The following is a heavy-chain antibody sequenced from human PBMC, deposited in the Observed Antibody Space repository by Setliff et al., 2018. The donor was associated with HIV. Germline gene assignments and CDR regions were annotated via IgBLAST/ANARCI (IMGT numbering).Heavy chain of an antibody. J-gene: IGHJ4*02. V-gene: IGHV4-31*03. CDR1: GGSISSGGYY. CDR2: IFYSGST. CDR3: ARVHEAQYGYRFDY. Sequence: SETLSLTCTVSGGSISSGGYYWSWIRQHPGKGLEWIGYIFYSGSTYYNPSLKSRVTISVDTSKNQFSLQLNSVTPEDTAIYYCARVHEAQYGYRFDYWGQGILVTVSS. D-gene: IGHD6-25*01.